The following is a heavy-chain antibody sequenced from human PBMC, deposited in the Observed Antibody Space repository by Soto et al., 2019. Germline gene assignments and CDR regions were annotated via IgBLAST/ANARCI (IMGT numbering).Heavy chain of an antibody. Sequence: SVKVSCKASGGTFSSYAISWVRQAPGQGLEWMGGIIPIFGTANYAQKFQGRLILTRDTSISTAYMELSSLTSEDTAEYYCARNPANTGYFEYWGQGALVTVSS. CDR1: GGTFSSYA. D-gene: IGHD2-8*02. J-gene: IGHJ4*02. CDR3: ARNPANTGYFEY. CDR2: IIPIFGTA. V-gene: IGHV1-69*05.